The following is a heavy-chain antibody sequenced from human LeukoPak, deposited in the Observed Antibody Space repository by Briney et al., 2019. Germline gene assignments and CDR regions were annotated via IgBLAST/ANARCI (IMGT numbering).Heavy chain of an antibody. CDR3: VRNLMKFTGLAY. J-gene: IGHJ4*02. CDR2: INPSGGST. Sequence: ASVKVSCKASGDTFTTSHMHWVRQAPGQGLEWMGKINPSGGSTTYEQQFQGRVSMTRDLSMSTVYMELSSLRSEDTAVYYCVRNLMKFTGLAYWGQGTLVTVSS. V-gene: IGHV1-46*01. CDR1: GDTFTTSH. D-gene: IGHD2-8*02.